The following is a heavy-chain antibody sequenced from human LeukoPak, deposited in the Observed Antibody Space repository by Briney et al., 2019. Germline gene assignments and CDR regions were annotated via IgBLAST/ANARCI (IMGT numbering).Heavy chain of an antibody. J-gene: IGHJ4*02. D-gene: IGHD3-10*01. CDR3: ANLDGDS. CDR2: ISSSGSTI. V-gene: IGHV3-48*03. CDR1: GFTFSSYQ. Sequence: QTGGSLTLSCAAAGFTFSSYQMNWVRQAPGKGLEWVSYISSSGSTIYYADSVKGRFTISRDNAKTSLYLQMNSLRAEDTAVYYCANLDGDSWGQGTLVTVSS.